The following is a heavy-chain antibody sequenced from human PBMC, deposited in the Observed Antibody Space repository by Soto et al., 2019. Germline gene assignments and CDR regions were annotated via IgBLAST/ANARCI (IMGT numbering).Heavy chain of an antibody. CDR2: ISQDGGAQ. D-gene: IGHD3-10*01. Sequence: GRALMISCAAPGFTFRLSTMNWVHQAPGKGLEWVANISQDGGAQYYVDSVKGRFTISRDNAKNSVYLQMDSLRVEDTAVYYCVRGGHGSGSYLGSSWGQGMLVTVSS. CDR1: GFTFRLST. J-gene: IGHJ5*02. V-gene: IGHV3-7*03. CDR3: VRGGHGSGSYLGSS.